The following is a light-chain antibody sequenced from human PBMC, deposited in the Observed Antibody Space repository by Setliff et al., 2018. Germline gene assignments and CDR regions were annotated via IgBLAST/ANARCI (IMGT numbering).Light chain of an antibody. Sequence: SALAQPPSASGSPGQSVTISCTGTSIYFRRYDYVSWYQQHPGKAPKLLLYEVKKRPSGVLDRFSGSKSDNTASLTVSGLQAEDEADYYCSSHGGSNNWSVFGSGTKVTVL. CDR1: SIYFRRYDY. J-gene: IGLJ1*01. CDR2: EVK. V-gene: IGLV2-8*01. CDR3: SSHGGSNNWSV.